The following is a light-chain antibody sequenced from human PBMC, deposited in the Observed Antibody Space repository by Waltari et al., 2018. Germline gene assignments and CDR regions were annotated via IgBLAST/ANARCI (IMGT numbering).Light chain of an antibody. V-gene: IGLV3-25*03. CDR2: KDS. CDR3: QTTDSSGAWA. Sequence: SHELTQPPSVSVSPGQTARIPCSGDALSRQYASWYQQKAGQAPVAVICKDSERPSGIPERFSGSTSGTTVTLTISGVQAEDEADYYCQTTDSSGAWAFGGGTKLTVL. CDR1: ALSRQY. J-gene: IGLJ3*02.